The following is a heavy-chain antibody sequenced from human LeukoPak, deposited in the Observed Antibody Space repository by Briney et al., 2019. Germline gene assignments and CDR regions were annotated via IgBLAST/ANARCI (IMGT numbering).Heavy chain of an antibody. D-gene: IGHD3-3*01. V-gene: IGHV3-30*18. CDR3: AKGFLKWLLAYYFDY. J-gene: IGHJ4*02. CDR2: ISYDGSNK. Sequence: PGGSLRLSCAASGFTFSSYGMHWVRQGPGKGLEWVAVISYDGSNKYYADSVKGRFTISRDNSKNTLYLQMNSLRAEDTAVYYCAKGFLKWLLAYYFDYWGQGTLVTVSS. CDR1: GFTFSSYG.